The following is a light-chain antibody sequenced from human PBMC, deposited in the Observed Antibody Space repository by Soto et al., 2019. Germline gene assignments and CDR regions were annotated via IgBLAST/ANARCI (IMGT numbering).Light chain of an antibody. CDR3: QHYNSYSEA. V-gene: IGKV1-5*03. CDR1: QTISSW. CDR2: QAS. J-gene: IGKJ1*01. Sequence: DSQMTQSPSTLSGSVGHRGTITCQDIQTISSWLEWYEQKPGKAPKLLIYQASTLESGVPSRFSGSGSGTEFTLTISSLQPDDVETYYCQHYNSYSEAFGQGTKVDIK.